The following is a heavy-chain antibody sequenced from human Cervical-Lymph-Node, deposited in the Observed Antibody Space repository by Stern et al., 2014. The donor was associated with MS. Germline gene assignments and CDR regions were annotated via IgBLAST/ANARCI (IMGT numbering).Heavy chain of an antibody. CDR1: GGTSSNLV. V-gene: IGHV1-69*06. CDR3: AREQGHWFDP. J-gene: IGHJ5*02. CDR2: IIPVFDTA. Sequence: VQLVQSGAEVKKPASSVKVSCKASGGTSSNLVISWLRQAPGQGLEWVGGIIPVFDTANYAQKFQVRVTISADRSTSTVYLELIGLRSEDTAVYYCAREQGHWFDPWGQGTLVTVSS.